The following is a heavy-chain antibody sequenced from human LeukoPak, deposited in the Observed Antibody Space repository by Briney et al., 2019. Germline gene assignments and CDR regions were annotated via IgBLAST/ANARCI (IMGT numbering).Heavy chain of an antibody. CDR1: GYSFTSYW. Sequence: GESLKISCKGSGYSFTSYWITWVRQMPGKGLEWMGRIDPSGSYTSYSSSFQGHVTITVDKSVNTAYLHWSSLQASDTGMYYCARRGPRSGSSGYRYFDLWGRGTLVTVSS. J-gene: IGHJ2*01. V-gene: IGHV5-10-1*01. CDR2: IDPSGSYT. D-gene: IGHD1-26*01. CDR3: ARRGPRSGSSGYRYFDL.